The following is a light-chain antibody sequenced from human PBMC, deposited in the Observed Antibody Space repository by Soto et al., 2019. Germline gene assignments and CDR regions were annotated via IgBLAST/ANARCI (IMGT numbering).Light chain of an antibody. CDR2: GNS. J-gene: IGLJ1*01. CDR3: QSYDSSLSGSGV. CDR1: SPNIGAGYD. Sequence: QSVLTQPPSVSGAPGQRVTISCTGSSPNIGAGYDVHWYQQLPGTAPKLLIYGNSNRPSGVPDRFSGSKSDTSASLAITGLQAEDEADYYCQSYDSSLSGSGVFGTGTKVTVL. V-gene: IGLV1-40*01.